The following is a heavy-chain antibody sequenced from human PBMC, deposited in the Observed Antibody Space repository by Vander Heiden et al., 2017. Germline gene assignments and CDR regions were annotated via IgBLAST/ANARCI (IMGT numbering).Heavy chain of an antibody. CDR1: GFTFSSYA. CDR2: ISSGSGGDT. Sequence: EVQLLESGGGLVQPGGSLRLSCAASGFTFSSYAMSVVRQAPGEALEWVSSISSGSGGDTFYADSVKGRYTISRDNPKNTLYLQMNSLRDEDTAVYYCAKHTDFWSGYYTSGAFDIWGQGTMVTVSS. V-gene: IGHV3-23*01. J-gene: IGHJ3*02. D-gene: IGHD3-3*01. CDR3: AKHTDFWSGYYTSGAFDI.